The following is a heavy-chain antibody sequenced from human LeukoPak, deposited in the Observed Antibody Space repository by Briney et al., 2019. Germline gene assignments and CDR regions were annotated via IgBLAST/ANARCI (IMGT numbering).Heavy chain of an antibody. D-gene: IGHD5-18*01. V-gene: IGHV1-69*05. J-gene: IGHJ6*03. CDR2: IIPIFGTA. Sequence: AASVKVSCKASGGTFSTYAITWVRQAPGQGLEWMGGIIPIFGTANYAQKSQDRVTITTDASTSTVYMELTSLRSEDTAVYYCARTPQHSYYYYNMDVWGKGTTVTVAS. CDR3: ARTPQHSYYYYNMDV. CDR1: GGTFSTYA.